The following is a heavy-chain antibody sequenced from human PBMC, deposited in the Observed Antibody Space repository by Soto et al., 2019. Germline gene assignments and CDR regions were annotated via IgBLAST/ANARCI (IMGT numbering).Heavy chain of an antibody. CDR3: AREPYYYGSGSKTFDY. Sequence: SVKVSCKASGGTFSSYAISWVRQAPGQGLEWMGGIIPIFGTANYAQKFQGRVTITADESTSTAYMELSSLRSEDTAVYYCAREPYYYGSGSKTFDYWGQGTPVTVSS. V-gene: IGHV1-69*13. D-gene: IGHD3-10*01. CDR1: GGTFSSYA. J-gene: IGHJ4*02. CDR2: IIPIFGTA.